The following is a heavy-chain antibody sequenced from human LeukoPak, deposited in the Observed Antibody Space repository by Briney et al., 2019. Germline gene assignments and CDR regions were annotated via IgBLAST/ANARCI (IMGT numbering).Heavy chain of an antibody. CDR1: GFTFSSYW. CDR3: ARVGCRGGSCSSRGDYYYGMDV. Sequence: GGSLRLSCAASGFTFSSYWMSWVRQAPGKGLEWVANIKQDGSDKYYVDSVKGRFTISRDNAKNSLYLQMDSLRGEDTAVYFCARVGCRGGSCSSRGDYYYGMDVWGQGTTVTVSS. V-gene: IGHV3-7*02. CDR2: IKQDGSDK. J-gene: IGHJ6*02. D-gene: IGHD2-15*01.